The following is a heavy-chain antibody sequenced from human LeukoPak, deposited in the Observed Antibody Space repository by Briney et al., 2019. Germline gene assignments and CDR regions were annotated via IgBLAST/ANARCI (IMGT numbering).Heavy chain of an antibody. D-gene: IGHD6-19*01. CDR2: INSDGYSI. V-gene: IGHV3-74*01. J-gene: IGHJ4*02. CDR3: ARGEALAGTDY. Sequence: GGSLRLSCAASGFTFSSYWMHWVRQAPGKGLMWVSRINSDGYSISYADSVKGRFTISRDNAKKTLYLQMNSLRVEDTAVYCCARGEALAGTDYWGQGTQVTVSS. CDR1: GFTFSSYW.